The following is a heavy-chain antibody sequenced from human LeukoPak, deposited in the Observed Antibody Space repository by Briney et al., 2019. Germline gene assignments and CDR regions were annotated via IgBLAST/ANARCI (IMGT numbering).Heavy chain of an antibody. D-gene: IGHD5-24*01. CDR1: GGSISNYY. V-gene: IGHV4-59*01. Sequence: PSETLSLTCTVSGGSISNYYWSWIRQPPGKGLEWIGYVSYTENTNYNPSLKSRVTISLHTSKNQFSLKLSSVTAADTAVYYCARVAERWLQLVGAFDIWGQGTMVTVSS. J-gene: IGHJ3*02. CDR3: ARVAERWLQLVGAFDI. CDR2: VSYTENT.